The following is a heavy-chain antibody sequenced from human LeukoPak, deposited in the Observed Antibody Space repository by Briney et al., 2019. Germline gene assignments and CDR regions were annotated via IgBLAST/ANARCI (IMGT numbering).Heavy chain of an antibody. J-gene: IGHJ4*02. CDR3: ARHIGDGYYYFDY. V-gene: IGHV4-39*01. Sequence: SETLSLTCTVSGGSISSSSYYWGWIRQPPGKGLEWIGSFYYSGSTYYNPSLKSRVTISVDTSENQFSLKLSSVTAADTAVYYCARHIGDGYYYFDYWGQGTLVTVSS. CDR2: FYYSGST. CDR1: GGSISSSSYY. D-gene: IGHD5-24*01.